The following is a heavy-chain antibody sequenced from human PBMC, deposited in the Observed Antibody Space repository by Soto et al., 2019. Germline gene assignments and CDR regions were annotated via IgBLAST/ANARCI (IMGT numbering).Heavy chain of an antibody. CDR1: GFTVSTYY. CDR3: ARWRPASIDFDS. J-gene: IGHJ4*02. Sequence: EVQLVASGGGLVQPGGSLRLSCAASGFTVSTYYMNWVRQAPGEGLEWVSVVYSGGTTYYADSVRGRFTISRDNSKITLFLQMNSLRAEDTAVYYCARWRPASIDFDSWGQGSLVTVYS. V-gene: IGHV3-66*01. D-gene: IGHD2-15*01. CDR2: VYSGGTT.